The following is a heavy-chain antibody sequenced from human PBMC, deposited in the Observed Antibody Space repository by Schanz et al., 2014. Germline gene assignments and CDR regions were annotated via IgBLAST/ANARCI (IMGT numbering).Heavy chain of an antibody. CDR3: AREPLSGYNWFDP. J-gene: IGHJ5*02. Sequence: QVLLQESGPVLVKPSETLSLTCTVSGGPISSGVHYWSWVPQPAGRGLKWIGRIYTSGTTNYNPSPRSPVTEPRNTTKNESSLKRSSVAAADTAVYYCAREPLSGYNWFDPWGQGSLVTVSS. CDR1: GGPISSGVHY. D-gene: IGHD6-25*01. CDR2: IYTSGTT. V-gene: IGHV4-61*02.